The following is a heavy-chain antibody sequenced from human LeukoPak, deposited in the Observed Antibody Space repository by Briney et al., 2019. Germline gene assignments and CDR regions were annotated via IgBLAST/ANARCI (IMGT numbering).Heavy chain of an antibody. Sequence: EASVKVSCKASGGTFSSYAISWVRQAPGQGLEWMGGIIPIFGTANYAQKFQGRVTITADESTSTAYMELSSLRSEDTAVYYCARAPYSSSSLDYWGQGTLVTVSS. D-gene: IGHD6-6*01. CDR1: GGTFSSYA. V-gene: IGHV1-69*13. CDR3: ARAPYSSSSLDY. CDR2: IIPIFGTA. J-gene: IGHJ4*02.